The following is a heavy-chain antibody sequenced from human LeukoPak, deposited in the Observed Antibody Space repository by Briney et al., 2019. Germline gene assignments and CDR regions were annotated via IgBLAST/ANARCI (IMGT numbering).Heavy chain of an antibody. V-gene: IGHV4-38-2*01. CDR3: ARHTDFWDY. D-gene: IGHD3-3*01. J-gene: IGHJ4*02. CDR1: GYSINSGYY. CDR2: IYRSGTT. Sequence: SETLSLTCAVSGYSINSGYYWGWIRQPPGKGLEWIGTIYRSGTTYYNSYLQSRVTISGDTSKNQFSLNLRSVTAADTAVYYCARHTDFWDYWGQGTLATVSS.